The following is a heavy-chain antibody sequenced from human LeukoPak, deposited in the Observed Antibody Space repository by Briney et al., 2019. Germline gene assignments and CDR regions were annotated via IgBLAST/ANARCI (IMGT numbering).Heavy chain of an antibody. V-gene: IGHV3-23*01. CDR2: ISGSGGST. Sequence: SGGSLRLSCAASGFTFSSYSMNWVRQAPGKGLEWVSAISGSGGSTYYADSVKGRFTISRDNSKNTLYLQMNSLRAEDTAVYYCAKDLFRSSGWLPFDYWGQGTLVTVSS. D-gene: IGHD6-19*01. J-gene: IGHJ4*02. CDR3: AKDLFRSSGWLPFDY. CDR1: GFTFSSYS.